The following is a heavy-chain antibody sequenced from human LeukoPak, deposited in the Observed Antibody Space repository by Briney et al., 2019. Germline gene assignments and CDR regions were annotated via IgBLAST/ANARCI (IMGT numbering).Heavy chain of an antibody. CDR3: ARGAVTQQLVNYYYYMDV. V-gene: IGHV1-8*01. D-gene: IGHD6-13*01. CDR1: GYTFTSYD. Sequence: ASVKLSCKASGYTFTSYDINWVRQAIGQGLEWMGWMNPNSGNTDYAQKFQGRVTMTRNTSISTAYMELSSLRSEDTAVYYCARGAVTQQLVNYYYYMDVWGKGTTVTVSS. CDR2: MNPNSGNT. J-gene: IGHJ6*03.